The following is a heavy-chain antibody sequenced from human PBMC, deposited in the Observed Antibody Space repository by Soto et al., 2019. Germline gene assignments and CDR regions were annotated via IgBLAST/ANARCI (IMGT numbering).Heavy chain of an antibody. Sequence: WETLSLTCAVSGYSISSGYYWGWIRQSPGKGLEWIGSIYHSGSTSFNPSLESRVAMSVDTSKNHLSLNLSSVTAADMAVYYCAREGSYSAYNFAHGIQLWSFDFWGQGALVTVSS. CDR2: IYHSGST. J-gene: IGHJ4*02. CDR1: GYSISSGYY. D-gene: IGHD5-12*01. V-gene: IGHV4-38-2*02. CDR3: AREGSYSAYNFAHGIQLWSFDF.